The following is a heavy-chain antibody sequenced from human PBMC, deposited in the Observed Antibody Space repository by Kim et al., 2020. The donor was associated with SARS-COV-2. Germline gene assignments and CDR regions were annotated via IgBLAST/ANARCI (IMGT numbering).Heavy chain of an antibody. J-gene: IGHJ6*02. CDR2: LSYDGNT. CDR3: ARTAPRRSSTAYYFYGLVV. Sequence: SETLSLTCTVSGGSISSFYWSWVRQPPGKGLEWVAFLSYDGNTNYNPSLKSRVTISRDTSKNQFSLRVTSVSAADTAVYFCARTAPRRSSTAYYFYGLVVWGQGAAIIVSS. V-gene: IGHV4-59*01. D-gene: IGHD2-2*01. CDR1: GGSISSFY.